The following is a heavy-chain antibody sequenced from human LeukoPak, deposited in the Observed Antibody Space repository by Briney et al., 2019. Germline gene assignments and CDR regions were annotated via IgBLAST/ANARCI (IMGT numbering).Heavy chain of an antibody. CDR2: ISAYNGNT. V-gene: IGHV1-18*04. D-gene: IGHD4-17*01. Sequence: ASVKVSCKASGYTFTSYYMHWVRQAPGQGLEWMGWISAYNGNTNYAQKLQGRVTMTTDTSTSTAYMELRSLRSDDTAVYYCASTVDGDPWLPRLDYWGQGTLVTVSS. J-gene: IGHJ4*02. CDR3: ASTVDGDPWLPRLDY. CDR1: GYTFTSYY.